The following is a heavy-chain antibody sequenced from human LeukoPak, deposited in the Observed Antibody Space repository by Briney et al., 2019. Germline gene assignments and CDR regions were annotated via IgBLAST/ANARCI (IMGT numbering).Heavy chain of an antibody. D-gene: IGHD5-12*01. CDR3: AKDTVKVTTIRRVPHYMDV. CDR2: IRYDGSNK. Sequence: GGSLRLSCAASGLTFSSYGMHWVRQAPGKGLEWVAFIRYDGSNKYYADSVKGRFTISRDNSKNTLYLQMNSLRAEDTAVYYCAKDTVKVTTIRRVPHYMDVWGKGTTVTISS. V-gene: IGHV3-30*02. CDR1: GLTFSSYG. J-gene: IGHJ6*03.